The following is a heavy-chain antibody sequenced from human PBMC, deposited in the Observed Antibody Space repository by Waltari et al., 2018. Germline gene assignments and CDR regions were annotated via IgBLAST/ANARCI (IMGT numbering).Heavy chain of an antibody. Sequence: EVQLVESGGGLVQPGGSLRLSCAASGFTFSNPWMHWVRQVPGKGRVWGGRIKRGGASITYADSGKGRFAISRGNAKNTLCLQMNSLRVEDMAVYYCARIRERVGATNDAFAIWGQGTLVTVSS. CDR2: IKRGGASI. CDR3: ARIRERVGATNDAFAI. CDR1: GFTFSNPW. J-gene: IGHJ3*02. D-gene: IGHD1-26*01. V-gene: IGHV3-74*01.